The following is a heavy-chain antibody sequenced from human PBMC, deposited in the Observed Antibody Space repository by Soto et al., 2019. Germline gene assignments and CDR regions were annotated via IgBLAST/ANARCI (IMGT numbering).Heavy chain of an antibody. CDR1: GFAFSCCW. CDR2: IWYDGSNK. CDR3: ARCHYSGSARTYGMDV. V-gene: IGHV3-33*08. D-gene: IGHD3-10*01. J-gene: IGHJ6*02. Sequence: PGGSLRLSCAASGFAFSCCWMSWVRQAPGKGLEWVAVIWYDGSNKYYADSVKGRFTISRDNSKNTLYLQMNSLRGEDTAVYHCARCHYSGSARTYGMDVWGQGTTVTVSS.